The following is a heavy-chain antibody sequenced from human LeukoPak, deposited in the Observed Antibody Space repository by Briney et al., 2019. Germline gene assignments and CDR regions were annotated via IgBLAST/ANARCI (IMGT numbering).Heavy chain of an antibody. D-gene: IGHD6-13*01. J-gene: IGHJ4*02. Sequence: GGSLRLSCAASGFTFSSFAMNWVRQAPGKGLEWVSAISGSGSSTYYADSVKGRFTISRDNSKNTLYLQMNSLRVEDPAVYYCAKDGGGESSSWYYWGQGSLVTVSS. V-gene: IGHV3-23*01. CDR3: AKDGGGESSSWYY. CDR1: GFTFSSFA. CDR2: ISGSGSST.